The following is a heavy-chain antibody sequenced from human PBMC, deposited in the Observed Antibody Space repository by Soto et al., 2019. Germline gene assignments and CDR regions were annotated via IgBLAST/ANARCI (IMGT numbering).Heavy chain of an antibody. V-gene: IGHV4-59*01. J-gene: IGHJ3*02. D-gene: IGHD1-26*01. CDR1: GGSISSYY. Sequence: PSETLSLTCTVSGGSISSYYWSWVRQPPGKGLEWIGYIYYSGSTNYNPSLKSRVTISVDTSTNQFSLKLSSVTAADTAVYYCASGELPDAFEIWGQGTMVTVSS. CDR2: IYYSGST. CDR3: ASGELPDAFEI.